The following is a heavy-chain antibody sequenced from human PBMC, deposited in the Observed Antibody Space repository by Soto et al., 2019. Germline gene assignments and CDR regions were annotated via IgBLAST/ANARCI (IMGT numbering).Heavy chain of an antibody. D-gene: IGHD5-12*01. CDR2: IYSSGST. J-gene: IGHJ3*01. CDR1: SDSVSSSSYT. CDR3: ARVPNPFRLKIGYEDAYDF. V-gene: IGHV4-39*01. Sequence: SETLSLTCTVSSDSVSSSSYTWGWIRQPPGKGPEWIGSIYSSGSTYYNPSLNSRITINPDTSKNQFSLQLNSVTPEDTAVYYCARVPNPFRLKIGYEDAYDFWGQGTMVTVSS.